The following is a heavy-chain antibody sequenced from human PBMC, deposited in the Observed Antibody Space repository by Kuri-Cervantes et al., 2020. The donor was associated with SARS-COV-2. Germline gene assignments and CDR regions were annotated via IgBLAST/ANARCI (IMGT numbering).Heavy chain of an antibody. D-gene: IGHD6-19*01. CDR2: IYYSGST. Sequence: SETLSLTCTVSGGSISSYYWSWIRQPPGKGLEWIGYIYYSGSTNYNPSLKSRVTISVDTSKNQFSLKLSSVTAADTAVYYCAGRSGWYTYYYYGMDVWGQGTTVTVSS. CDR1: GGSISSYY. V-gene: IGHV4-59*01. J-gene: IGHJ6*02. CDR3: AGRSGWYTYYYYGMDV.